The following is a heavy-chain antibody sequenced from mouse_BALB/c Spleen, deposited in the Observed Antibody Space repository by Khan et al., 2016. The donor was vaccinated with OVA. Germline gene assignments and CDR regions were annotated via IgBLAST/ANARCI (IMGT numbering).Heavy chain of an antibody. CDR1: GFSLTSYG. V-gene: IGHV2-3*01. CDR2: IWGDGST. D-gene: IGHD6-1*01. CDR3: AGFEASYYALDY. Sequence: VQLQESGPGLVAPSQSLSITCTVPGFSLTSYGVSWVRQPPGKGLEWLGVIWGDGSTNCHSALISRLSISKDNSKSQVFLKLNSLQTDDTATYXCAGFEASYYALDYWGQGTSVTVSS. J-gene: IGHJ4*01.